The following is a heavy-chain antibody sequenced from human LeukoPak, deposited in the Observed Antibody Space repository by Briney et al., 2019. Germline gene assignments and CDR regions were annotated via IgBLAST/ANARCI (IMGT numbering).Heavy chain of an antibody. J-gene: IGHJ5*02. D-gene: IGHD3-22*01. CDR1: GGTFSSYA. CDR3: ARENHYYDLTNWFDP. Sequence: SVTVSCKASGGTFSSYAISWVRQAPGQGLEWMGGIIPIFGTAKYAQKFQGRVTITTDESTSTAYMELSSLRSEDTAVYYCARENHYYDLTNWFDPWGQGTLITVSS. V-gene: IGHV1-69*05. CDR2: IIPIFGTA.